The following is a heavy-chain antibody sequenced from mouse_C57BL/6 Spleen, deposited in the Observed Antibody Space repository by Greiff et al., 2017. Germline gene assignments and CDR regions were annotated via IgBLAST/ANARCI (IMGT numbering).Heavy chain of an antibody. V-gene: IGHV5-4*01. CDR2: ISDGGSYT. Sequence: EVMLVESGGGLVKPGGSLKLSCAASGFTFSSYAMSRVRQTPEKRLEWVATISDGGSYTYYPDNVKGRFTISRDNAKNNLYLQMSHLKSEDTAMYYCARDTFAYWGQGTLVTVSA. J-gene: IGHJ3*01. CDR1: GFTFSSYA. CDR3: ARDTFAY.